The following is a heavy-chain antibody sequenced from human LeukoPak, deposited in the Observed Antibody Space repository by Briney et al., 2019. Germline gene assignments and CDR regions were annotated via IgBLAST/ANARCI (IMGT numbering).Heavy chain of an antibody. CDR3: ASSVGIAAPFDY. Sequence: GASVKVSCKASGYTFTGYYMHWVRQAPGQGLEWMGWINPNSGGTNYAQKIQGRVTMTRDTSISTAYMELSRLRSDDTAVYYCASSVGIAAPFDYWGQGTLVTVSS. D-gene: IGHD6-13*01. CDR1: GYTFTGYY. J-gene: IGHJ4*02. V-gene: IGHV1-2*02. CDR2: INPNSGGT.